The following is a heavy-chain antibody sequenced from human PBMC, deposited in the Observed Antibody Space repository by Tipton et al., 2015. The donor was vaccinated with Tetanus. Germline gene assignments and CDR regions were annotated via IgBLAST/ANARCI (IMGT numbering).Heavy chain of an antibody. V-gene: IGHV4-4*02. Sequence: TLSLTCAVSGGSISSNYWWSWVRQSPGTGLEWIGEISHNGSTNYNPSLKSRVTISVDKSKNQFSLRLGSVTAADTAMYYCARAPAATGTSLFDYWGQGALVTVSS. J-gene: IGHJ4*02. CDR2: ISHNGST. D-gene: IGHD6-13*01. CDR3: ARAPAATGTSLFDY. CDR1: GGSISSNYW.